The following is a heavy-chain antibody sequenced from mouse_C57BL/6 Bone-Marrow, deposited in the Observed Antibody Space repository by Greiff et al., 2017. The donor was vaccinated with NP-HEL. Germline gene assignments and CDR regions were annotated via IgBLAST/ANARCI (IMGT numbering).Heavy chain of an antibody. Sequence: EVMLVESGGDLVKPGGSLKLSCAASGFTFSSYGMSWVRQTPDKRLEWVATISSGGSYTYYPDSVKGRFTISRDNATNTLYLQMSSLKSEDTAMYYCARRDAMDYWGQGTSVTVSS. CDR2: ISSGGSYT. CDR1: GFTFSSYG. CDR3: ARRDAMDY. V-gene: IGHV5-6*02. J-gene: IGHJ4*01.